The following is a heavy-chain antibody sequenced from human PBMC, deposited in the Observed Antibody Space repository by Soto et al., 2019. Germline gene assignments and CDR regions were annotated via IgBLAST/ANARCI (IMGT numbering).Heavy chain of an antibody. J-gene: IGHJ4*02. V-gene: IGHV3-48*04. CDR2: ISSSSSTI. CDR3: ARDQTGYSSSPDY. Sequence: GGSLRLSCAASGFTFSSYSMNWVRQAPGKGLEWGSYISSSSSTIYYADSVKGRFTISRDNAKNSLYLQMNSLRAEDTAVYYCARDQTGYSSSPDYWGQGTLVTVSS. CDR1: GFTFSSYS. D-gene: IGHD6-13*01.